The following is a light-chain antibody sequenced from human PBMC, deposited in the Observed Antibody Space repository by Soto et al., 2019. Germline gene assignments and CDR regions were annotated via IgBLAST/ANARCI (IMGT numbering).Light chain of an antibody. J-gene: IGKJ1*01. CDR1: QSISSK. Sequence: EIVMTQSPATLSVSPGERATLSCRASQSISSKLAWYQQKPGQAPRLLIYDASTRATGIAARFSGSGSGTEFTLTISSLQSEDFAVYYCQHHNEWPWTVGQGTKVEIK. CDR2: DAS. V-gene: IGKV3-15*01. CDR3: QHHNEWPWT.